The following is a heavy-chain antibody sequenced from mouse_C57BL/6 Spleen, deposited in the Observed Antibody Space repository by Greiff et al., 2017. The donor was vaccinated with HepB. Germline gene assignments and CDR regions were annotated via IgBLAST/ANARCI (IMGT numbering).Heavy chain of an antibody. Sequence: EVKVVESGGGLVKPGGSLKLSCAASGFTFSSYAMSWVRQTPEKRLEWVATISDGGSYTYYPDKVKGRFTISRDNAKNNLYLQMSHLKSEDTAMYYCARSDGDYAMDYWGQGTSVTVSS. D-gene: IGHD2-3*01. CDR1: GFTFSSYA. J-gene: IGHJ4*01. CDR2: ISDGGSYT. V-gene: IGHV5-4*03. CDR3: ARSDGDYAMDY.